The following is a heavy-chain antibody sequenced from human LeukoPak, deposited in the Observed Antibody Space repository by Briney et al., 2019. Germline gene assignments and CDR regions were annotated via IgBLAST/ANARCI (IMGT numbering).Heavy chain of an antibody. D-gene: IGHD3-9*01. V-gene: IGHV3-7*01. CDR1: GFTFSSYW. Sequence: PGGSLRLSCAASGFTFSSYWMSWVRQAPGKGLEWVANIKQDGSEKYYVDSVKGRFTISRDNAKNSLYLQMSSLRAEDTAVYYCARDSYLRYFDWFPAIDAFDIWGQGTMVTVSS. CDR2: IKQDGSEK. CDR3: ARDSYLRYFDWFPAIDAFDI. J-gene: IGHJ3*02.